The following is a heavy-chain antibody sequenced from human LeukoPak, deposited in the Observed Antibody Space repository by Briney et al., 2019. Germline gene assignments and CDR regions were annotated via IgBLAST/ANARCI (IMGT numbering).Heavy chain of an antibody. CDR3: AREMPSLPSWYFDL. V-gene: IGHV4-61*02. CDR2: IYTSGST. CDR1: CGSISSGSYY. D-gene: IGHD2-2*01. J-gene: IGHJ2*01. Sequence: PLSLTCTVACGSISSGSYYWSWIRQPAGKGLEWIGRIYTSGSTNYNPSLKSRVTISVDTSKNQFSLKLSSVTGAGTAVYYCAREMPSLPSWYFDLWGRGALVTVSS.